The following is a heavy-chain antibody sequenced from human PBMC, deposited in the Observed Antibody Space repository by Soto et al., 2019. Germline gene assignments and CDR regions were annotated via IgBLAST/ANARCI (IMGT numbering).Heavy chain of an antibody. D-gene: IGHD1-26*01. Sequence: SETLSLTCTVSGGSISSSSYYWGWIRQPPGKGLEWIGSIYYSGSTYYNPSLKSRVTISVDTSKNQFSLKLNSVTAADTAVYYCARAKGELPHRHYYYRMDVWAQGTTVTVSS. J-gene: IGHJ6*01. CDR2: IYYSGST. V-gene: IGHV4-39*01. CDR1: GGSISSSSYY. CDR3: ARAKGELPHRHYYYRMDV.